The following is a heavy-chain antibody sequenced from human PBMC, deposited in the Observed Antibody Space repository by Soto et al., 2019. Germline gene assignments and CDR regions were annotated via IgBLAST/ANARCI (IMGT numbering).Heavy chain of an antibody. CDR1: GFTVSNNY. CDR3: GSQPGGGGY. V-gene: IGHV3-53*01. CDR2: IYSGGYT. J-gene: IGHJ4*02. Sequence: EVQLVESGGGLIQPGGSLRLSCAVSGFTVSNNYMSWVRQAPGKGLEGVSVIYSGGYTPYGDSVKGRFTISRDNSKNTQFSQNKTPGAGRPAVFSGGSQPGGGGYWGQGTLVTVSS. D-gene: IGHD2-2*01.